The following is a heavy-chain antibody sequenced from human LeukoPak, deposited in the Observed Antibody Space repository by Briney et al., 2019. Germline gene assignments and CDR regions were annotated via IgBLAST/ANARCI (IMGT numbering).Heavy chain of an antibody. Sequence: GGSLRLFCAASGFTFSSYATSWVRQAPGKGLEWLSAISGSGGSTYYADSVKGRLTISRDNSKNTLYLQMNSPRAEDTAVYYCAKGRMYCSGGSCYYSWFDPWGQGTLVTVSS. D-gene: IGHD2-15*01. CDR1: GFTFSSYA. CDR3: AKGRMYCSGGSCYYSWFDP. J-gene: IGHJ5*02. V-gene: IGHV3-23*01. CDR2: ISGSGGST.